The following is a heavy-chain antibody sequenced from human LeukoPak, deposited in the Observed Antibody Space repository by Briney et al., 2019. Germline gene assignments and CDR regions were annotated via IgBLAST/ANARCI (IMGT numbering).Heavy chain of an antibody. D-gene: IGHD3-10*01. CDR1: GGTFSSYA. V-gene: IGHV1-69*05. Sequence: SVKVSCKASGGTFSSYAISWVRQAPGQGLEWMGGIIPIFGTANYAQKFQGRVTMTTDTSTSTAYMELRSLRSDDTAVYYCARGGLLWFGEPMDVWGKGTMVTISS. CDR3: ARGGLLWFGEPMDV. CDR2: IIPIFGTA. J-gene: IGHJ6*03.